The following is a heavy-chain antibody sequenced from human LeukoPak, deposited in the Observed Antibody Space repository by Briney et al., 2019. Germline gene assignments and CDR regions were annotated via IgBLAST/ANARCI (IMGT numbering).Heavy chain of an antibody. Sequence: GGSLRLSCAASGFTFSSYAMSWVRQAPGKGLEWVSAISGSGRNTYYADSVKGRFTISRGNSKNTLYLHMNSLRADDTAAYYCAKDFELLVSGFDYWGQGTLVTVSS. J-gene: IGHJ4*02. CDR1: GFTFSSYA. CDR2: ISGSGRNT. V-gene: IGHV3-23*01. D-gene: IGHD6-13*01. CDR3: AKDFELLVSGFDY.